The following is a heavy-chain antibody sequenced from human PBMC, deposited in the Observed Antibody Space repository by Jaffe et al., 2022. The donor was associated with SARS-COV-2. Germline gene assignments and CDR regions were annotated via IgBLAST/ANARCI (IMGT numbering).Heavy chain of an antibody. Sequence: QVQLQESGPGLVKPSQTLSLTCTVSGGSIRSGAYYWIWIRQHPGKGLEWIGNIYYSGNTYHNPSLKSRVTISVDTSKNQFSLKLNSVTAADTAVYYCAREARCSSGSGSCYPGPGYYGMDVWGQGTTVSVSS. J-gene: IGHJ6*02. D-gene: IGHD2-15*01. CDR2: IYYSGNT. CDR3: AREARCSSGSGSCYPGPGYYGMDV. CDR1: GGSIRSGAYY. V-gene: IGHV4-31*03.